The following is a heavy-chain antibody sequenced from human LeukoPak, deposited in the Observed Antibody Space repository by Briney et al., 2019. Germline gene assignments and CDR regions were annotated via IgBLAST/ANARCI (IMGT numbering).Heavy chain of an antibody. CDR1: GYSISSGYY. J-gene: IGHJ5*02. Sequence: SETLSLTCTVSGYSISSGYYWGWIRQPPGKGLEWIGSIYHSRSTYYNPSLKSRVTISVDTSKNQFSLKLSSVTAADPAVYYCAGGGNCDFWSGPRDFDPWGQGTLVTVSS. V-gene: IGHV4-38-2*02. CDR2: IYHSRST. CDR3: AGGGNCDFWSGPRDFDP. D-gene: IGHD3-3*01.